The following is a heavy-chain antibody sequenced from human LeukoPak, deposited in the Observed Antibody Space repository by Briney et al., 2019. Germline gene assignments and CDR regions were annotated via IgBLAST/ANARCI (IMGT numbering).Heavy chain of an antibody. CDR3: ARGRQDVTMIVVVMTAVSYYLDV. Sequence: PSETLSLTCAVYGGSFSGYYWTWIRQTPEKGLEWIGEMNPSGSTSYNPSPKSRVTISVDTSKNQFSLKLSSVTAADTAVYYCARGRQDVTMIVVVMTAVSYYLDVWGKGTTVTVS. CDR1: GGSFSGYY. D-gene: IGHD3-22*01. J-gene: IGHJ6*03. CDR2: MNPSGST. V-gene: IGHV4-34*01.